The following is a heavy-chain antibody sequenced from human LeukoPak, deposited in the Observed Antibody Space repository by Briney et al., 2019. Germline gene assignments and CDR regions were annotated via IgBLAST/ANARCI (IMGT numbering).Heavy chain of an antibody. CDR1: GFTFSSYS. D-gene: IGHD3-10*01. CDR3: ARDSGSGNSYFVNLADHYYMDV. Sequence: PGGSLRLSCEASGFTFSSYSMNSVRQAPGKGLEWVASISSGSYHIYYADALKGRFPISRDNAKNSLYLQMNSLRAEDTAVYYCARDSGSGNSYFVNLADHYYMDVWGKGTTVTVSS. J-gene: IGHJ6*03. CDR2: ISSGSYHI. V-gene: IGHV3-21*01.